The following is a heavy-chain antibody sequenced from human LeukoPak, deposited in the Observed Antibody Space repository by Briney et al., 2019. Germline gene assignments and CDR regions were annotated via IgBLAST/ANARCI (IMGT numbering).Heavy chain of an antibody. D-gene: IGHD6-13*01. CDR3: ARMYSSSWYYFDY. Sequence: ASVTVSCKSSGYTFTSYGFSWVRQAPGQGLEWMGWISPYNGNTNYAQNLQGRVTMTTDTSTSTAYMELRSLRSDDTAVYYCARMYSSSWYYFDYWGQGTLVTVSS. J-gene: IGHJ4*02. V-gene: IGHV1-18*01. CDR1: GYTFTSYG. CDR2: ISPYNGNT.